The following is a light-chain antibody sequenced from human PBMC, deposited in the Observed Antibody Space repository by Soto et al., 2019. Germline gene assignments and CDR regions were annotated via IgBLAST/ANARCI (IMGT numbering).Light chain of an antibody. CDR1: HDITSY. CDR3: QKCDYLPI. CDR2: DAS. Sequence: DIQMTQSPSSLSASVGDRVTITCQASHDITSYLNWYQHKPGKAPKLLNYDASILEAGVPSRFSGSGSGTYFTFTISSLQPEDVATYYCQKCDYLPIFGPGTTVDFK. V-gene: IGKV1-33*01. J-gene: IGKJ3*01.